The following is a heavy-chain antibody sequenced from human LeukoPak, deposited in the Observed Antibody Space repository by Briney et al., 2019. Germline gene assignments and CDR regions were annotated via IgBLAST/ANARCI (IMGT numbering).Heavy chain of an antibody. V-gene: IGHV3-30*04. CDR2: ISYGGSNK. D-gene: IGHD3-10*01. CDR1: GFTFSSYA. J-gene: IGHJ5*02. CDR3: ARDRYYYGSGSYSVPWFDP. Sequence: GGSLRLSCAASGFTFSSYAMHWVRQAPGKGLEWVAVISYGGSNKYYADSVKGRFTISRDNSKNTLYLQMNSLRAEDTAVYYCARDRYYYGSGSYSVPWFDPWGQGTLVTVSS.